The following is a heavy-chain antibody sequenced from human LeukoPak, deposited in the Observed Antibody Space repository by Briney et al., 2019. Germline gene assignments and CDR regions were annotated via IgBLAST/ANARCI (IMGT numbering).Heavy chain of an antibody. CDR2: IYYSGST. J-gene: IGHJ4*02. Sequence: TSDTLSLTCTVSGGSVSSGSYYWSWIRQPPGKGLEWIGYIYYSGSTNYNPSLKSRVTISVDTSKNQFSLKLSSVTAADTAVYYCARDVGRYYYGSGSQIFDYWGQGTLVTVSS. D-gene: IGHD3-10*01. CDR1: GGSVSSGSYY. CDR3: ARDVGRYYYGSGSQIFDY. V-gene: IGHV4-61*01.